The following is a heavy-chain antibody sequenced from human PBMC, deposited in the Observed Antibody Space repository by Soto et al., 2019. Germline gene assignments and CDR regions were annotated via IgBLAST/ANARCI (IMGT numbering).Heavy chain of an antibody. J-gene: IGHJ6*03. CDR3: ARVGVLNNCSGGSCYRRAYYYYMDV. CDR2: IYYSGST. CDR1: GGSISSGGYY. Sequence: PSETLSLTCTVSGGSISSGGYYWSWIRQHPGKGLEWIGYIYYSGSTYYNPSLKSRVTISVDTSKNQFSLKLSSVTAADTAVYYCARVGVLNNCSGGSCYRRAYYYYMDVWGKGTTVT. V-gene: IGHV4-31*03. D-gene: IGHD2-15*01.